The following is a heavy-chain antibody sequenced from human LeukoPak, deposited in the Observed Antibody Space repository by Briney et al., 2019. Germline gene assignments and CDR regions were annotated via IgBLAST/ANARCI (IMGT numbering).Heavy chain of an antibody. V-gene: IGHV3-49*04. J-gene: IGHJ3*02. CDR3: TREPPFIAADAFDI. CDR1: GFTFGDYA. CDR2: IRSKAYGGTT. Sequence: GGSLRLSCTASGFTFGDYAMSWVRQAPGKGLEWVGFIRSKAYGGTTEYAASVKGRFTISRDDSKSIAYLQMNSLKTEDTAVYYCTREPPFIAADAFDIWGQGTMVTVSS. D-gene: IGHD6-13*01.